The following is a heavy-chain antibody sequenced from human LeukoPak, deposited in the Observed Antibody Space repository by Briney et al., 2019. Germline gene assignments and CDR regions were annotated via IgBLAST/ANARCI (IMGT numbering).Heavy chain of an antibody. V-gene: IGHV4-61*02. D-gene: IGHD3-3*01. CDR1: GGSISSGSYY. CDR3: ARDGTGANYDFWSGYYTGIFGFDP. J-gene: IGHJ5*02. CDR2: IYTSGST. Sequence: SETLSLTCTVSGGSISSGSYYWSWIRQPAGKGLEWIGRIYTSGSTNYNPSLKSRATISVDTSKNQFSLKLSSVTAADTAVYYCARDGTGANYDFWSGYYTGIFGFDPWGQGTLVTVSS.